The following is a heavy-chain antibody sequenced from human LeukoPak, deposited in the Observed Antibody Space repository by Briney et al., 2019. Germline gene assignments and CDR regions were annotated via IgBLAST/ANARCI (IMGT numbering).Heavy chain of an antibody. J-gene: IGHJ4*02. CDR3: ARLRSAAGSVPSDY. V-gene: IGHV4-39*01. Sequence: SETLSLTCTVSGGSISSSIYYWGWIRQPPGKGLEWIGSIYYSGSTYYNPSLKSRVTISVDTSKNQFSLKLSSVTAADTAVYYCARLRSAAGSVPSDYWGQGTLLPVSS. CDR2: IYYSGST. D-gene: IGHD6-13*01. CDR1: GGSISSSIYY.